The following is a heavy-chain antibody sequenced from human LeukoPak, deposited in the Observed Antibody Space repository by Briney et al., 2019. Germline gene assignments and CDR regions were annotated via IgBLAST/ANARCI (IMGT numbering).Heavy chain of an antibody. D-gene: IGHD2-15*01. CDR1: GFTFSSYA. CDR2: ISYDGSNK. Sequence: GGSLRLSCAASGFTFSSYAMHWVRQAPGKGQEWVAVISYDGSNKYYADSVKGRFTISRDNSKNTLYLQMNSLRAEDTAVYYCARVGVVVAAKNWFDPWGQGTLVTVSS. J-gene: IGHJ5*02. CDR3: ARVGVVVAAKNWFDP. V-gene: IGHV3-30-3*01.